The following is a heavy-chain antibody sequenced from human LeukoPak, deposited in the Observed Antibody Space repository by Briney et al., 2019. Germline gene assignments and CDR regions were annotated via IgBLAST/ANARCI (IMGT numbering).Heavy chain of an antibody. Sequence: ASVKVSCKSSGYAFTNYYMHWVRQAPGQGLEWMGIINPSGGSTIYAQKFQGRVTMTRDTSTSTICMELSSLRSEDTAVYYCARRNSHIGSYRPSYYFDYWGQGTLVTVSS. D-gene: IGHD1-26*01. J-gene: IGHJ4*02. V-gene: IGHV1-46*01. CDR2: INPSGGST. CDR1: GYAFTNYY. CDR3: ARRNSHIGSYRPSYYFDY.